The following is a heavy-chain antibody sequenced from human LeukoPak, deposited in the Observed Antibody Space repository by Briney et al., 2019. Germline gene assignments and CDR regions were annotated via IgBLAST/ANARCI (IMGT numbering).Heavy chain of an antibody. CDR3: ARSLYYAEADY. CDR1: GGSTNSSNW. V-gene: IGHV4-4*02. Sequence: SETLSLTCAVSGGSTNSSNWWSWVRQPPGKGLEWIGEIFHSGGTNYNPSLKSRATISVDTSKNQFSLKLSSVTAADTAVYYCARSLYYAEADYWGQGTLVTVSS. CDR2: IFHSGGT. D-gene: IGHD3-10*01. J-gene: IGHJ4*02.